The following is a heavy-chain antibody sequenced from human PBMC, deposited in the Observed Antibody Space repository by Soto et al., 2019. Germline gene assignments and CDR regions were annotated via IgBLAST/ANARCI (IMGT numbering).Heavy chain of an antibody. J-gene: IGHJ6*02. CDR1: GFTFSSYG. CDR2: IWYDGSNK. V-gene: IGHV3-33*01. CDR3: ARDSSPLVKAAQSMDV. Sequence: PGGSLRLSCAASGFTFSSYGMHWVRQAPGKGLEWVAVIWYDGSNKYYVDSVKGRFAISRDNSNNTLYLQMNSLRAEDTAVYYCARDSSPLVKAAQSMDVWGQGTTVTVSS. D-gene: IGHD6-6*01.